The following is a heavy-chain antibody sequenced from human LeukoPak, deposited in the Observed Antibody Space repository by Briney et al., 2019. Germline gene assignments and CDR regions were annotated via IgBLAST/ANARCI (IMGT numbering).Heavy chain of an antibody. D-gene: IGHD4-17*01. CDR3: ATPPTVTRNY. Sequence: GGTLRLSCAASGFTFSSYGMSWVRQAPGKGLEWVLSISGSGGSTYYADSVKGRFTISRDNSKNTLYLQMNSLRAEDTAVYYCATPPTVTRNYWGQGTLVTVSS. CDR2: ISGSGGST. CDR1: GFTFSSYG. J-gene: IGHJ4*02. V-gene: IGHV3-23*01.